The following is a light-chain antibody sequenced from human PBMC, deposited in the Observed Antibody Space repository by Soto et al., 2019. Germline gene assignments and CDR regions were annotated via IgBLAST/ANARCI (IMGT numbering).Light chain of an antibody. CDR3: QHSYSAPFS. V-gene: IGKV1-39*01. Sequence: IQITKCPSYLSSSVGDRVTITCRAGQDITNQLNWYQQKPGKAPKLLIYAASSLQSGVPSRFSGSGSGTDFTLTISRLQSEDFATYYCQHSYSAPFSFGGGTKV. J-gene: IGKJ4*01. CDR2: AAS. CDR1: QDITNQ.